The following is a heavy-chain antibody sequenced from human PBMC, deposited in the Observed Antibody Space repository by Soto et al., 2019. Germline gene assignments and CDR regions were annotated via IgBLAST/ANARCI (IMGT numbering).Heavy chain of an antibody. CDR2: ISYDGSNK. J-gene: IGHJ4*02. CDR1: GFTFSSYG. V-gene: IGHV3-30*18. D-gene: IGHD3-3*01. Sequence: GGSLRLSCAASGFTFSSYGMHWVRQAPGKGLEWVAVISYDGSNKYYADSVKGRFTISRDNSKNTLYLQMNSLRAEDTAVYYCAKDGPSPPDFWSGYWFDYWGQGTLVTVSS. CDR3: AKDGPSPPDFWSGYWFDY.